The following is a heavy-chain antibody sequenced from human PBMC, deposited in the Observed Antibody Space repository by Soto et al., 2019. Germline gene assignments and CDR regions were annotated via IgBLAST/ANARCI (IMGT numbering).Heavy chain of an antibody. CDR1: GYTFTSYY. CDR3: ARVGYYDSSGYWYYFDY. D-gene: IGHD3-22*01. CDR2: INPSGGST. V-gene: IGHV1-46*01. J-gene: IGHJ4*02. Sequence: AASVKVSCKASGYTFTSYYMHWVRQAPGQGLEWMGIINPSGGSTSYAQKFQGRVTMTRDTSTSTVYMELSSLRSEDTAVYYCARVGYYDSSGYWYYFDYWGQGTLVTVSS.